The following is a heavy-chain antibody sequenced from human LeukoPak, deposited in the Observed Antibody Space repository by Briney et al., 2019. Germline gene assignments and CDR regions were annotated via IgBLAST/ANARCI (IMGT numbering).Heavy chain of an antibody. J-gene: IGHJ6*03. Sequence: TGRSLRLSCAVSGFTFNSYGMHWVRQAPGKGLEWVAFIRYDGVNKYYADSVKGRFTISRDNSKNTLYLQMNSLRAEDTAVYYCAKPNYGDPWYFYFYMDVWGTGTTVTVSS. V-gene: IGHV3-30*02. CDR3: AKPNYGDPWYFYFYMDV. CDR1: GFTFNSYG. D-gene: IGHD4-17*01. CDR2: IRYDGVNK.